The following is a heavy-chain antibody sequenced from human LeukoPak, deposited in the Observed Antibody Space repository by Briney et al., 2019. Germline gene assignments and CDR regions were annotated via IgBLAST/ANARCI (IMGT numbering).Heavy chain of an antibody. D-gene: IGHD3-3*01. V-gene: IGHV3-23*01. CDR1: GFTFSSHW. CDR3: AKDGLPSIFGAHIGPPYFDY. J-gene: IGHJ4*02. CDR2: ISGSGGST. Sequence: GGSLRLSCAASGFTFSSHWTTWVRQAPGKGLEWVSAISGSGGSTYYADSVKGRFTISRDNTKNTLYLQMNSLRAEDTAVYYCAKDGLPSIFGAHIGPPYFDYWGQGTLVTVSS.